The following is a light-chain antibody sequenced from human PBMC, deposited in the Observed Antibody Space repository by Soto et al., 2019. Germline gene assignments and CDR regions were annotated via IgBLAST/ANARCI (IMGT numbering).Light chain of an antibody. Sequence: QSALTQFASVSGSPGQSIAISCTGTSSDVSAYNYVSWYQQHPGKAPKLMIYEVSSRPSGVSNRFSGSKSGNTASLTISGLLAEDEADYYCSSYTRGGSYVFGTGTMLTVL. J-gene: IGLJ1*01. CDR3: SSYTRGGSYV. CDR2: EVS. V-gene: IGLV2-14*01. CDR1: SSDVSAYNY.